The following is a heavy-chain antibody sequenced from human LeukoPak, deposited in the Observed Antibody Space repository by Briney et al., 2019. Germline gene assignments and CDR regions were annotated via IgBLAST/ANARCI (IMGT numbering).Heavy chain of an antibody. V-gene: IGHV1-69*13. CDR3: ARDAGGRRLAFDI. CDR2: IIPIFGTA. Sequence: ASVKASCKASGGTFSSYAISWVRQAPGQGLEWMGGIIPIFGTANYAQEFQGRVTITADESTSTAYMELSSLRSEDTAVYYCARDAGGRRLAFDIWGQGTMVTVSS. CDR1: GGTFSSYA. D-gene: IGHD2-15*01. J-gene: IGHJ3*02.